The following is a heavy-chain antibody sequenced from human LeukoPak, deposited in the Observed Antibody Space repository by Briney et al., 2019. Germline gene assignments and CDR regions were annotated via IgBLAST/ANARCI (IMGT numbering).Heavy chain of an antibody. V-gene: IGHV4-4*07. Sequence: SETLSLTCTISGDFLSGDYWNWIRQPAGKGLELIERIYPSGSTYYNPSLRLNSRLYMSIGTTPHRSSLKGTSGTAPDIAVQYCARERAMGGGNLKLYCYFDRWSRGTLVTVSS. CDR1: GDFLSGDY. CDR3: ARERAMGGGNLKLYCYFDR. D-gene: IGHD4-23*01. J-gene: IGHJ2*01. CDR2: IYPSGST.